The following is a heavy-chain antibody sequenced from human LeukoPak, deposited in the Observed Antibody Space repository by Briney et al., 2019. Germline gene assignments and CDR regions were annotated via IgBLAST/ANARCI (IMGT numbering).Heavy chain of an antibody. CDR2: ISSSSSYI. J-gene: IGHJ4*02. CDR3: ARFGKVGATLFRPDRSGYYFDY. V-gene: IGHV3-21*01. Sequence: GGSLRLSCAASGFTFSSYWMNWVRQAPGKGLEWVSSISSSSSYIYYADSVKGRFTISRDNAKNSLYLQMNSLRAEDTAVYYCARFGKVGATLFRPDRSGYYFDYWGQGTLVTVSS. CDR1: GFTFSSYW. D-gene: IGHD1-26*01.